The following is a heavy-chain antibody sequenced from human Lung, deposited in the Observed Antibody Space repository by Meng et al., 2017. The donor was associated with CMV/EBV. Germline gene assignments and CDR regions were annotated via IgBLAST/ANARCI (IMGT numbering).Heavy chain of an antibody. J-gene: IGHJ4*02. CDR2: INIKSGKP. V-gene: IGHV7-4-1*02. CDR1: VYLFCTPS. Sequence: SVYLFCTPSGNWVRHACVKWLGWIGLINIKSGKPTDGQGFLGRYVFSVDIGVSTAYLQISRLKAEDTAVYYCARTYDYAWRNHHYIDYWGQGTLVTVSS. CDR3: ARTYDYAWRNHHYIDY. D-gene: IGHD3-16*02.